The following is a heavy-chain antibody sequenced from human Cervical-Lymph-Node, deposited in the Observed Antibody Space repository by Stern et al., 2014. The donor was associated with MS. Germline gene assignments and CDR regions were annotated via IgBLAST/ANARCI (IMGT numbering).Heavy chain of an antibody. Sequence: VQLVESGAEVKKPGSSVKVSCKASGGTFSSYAISWGRQAPGQGLARMGGIIPIFGTANYAQKFQGRVTITADESTSTAYMELSSLRSEDTAVYYCARGELKEGLVRGMDVWGQGTTVTVSS. CDR2: IIPIFGTA. J-gene: IGHJ6*02. D-gene: IGHD1-26*01. V-gene: IGHV1-69*01. CDR1: GGTFSSYA. CDR3: ARGELKEGLVRGMDV.